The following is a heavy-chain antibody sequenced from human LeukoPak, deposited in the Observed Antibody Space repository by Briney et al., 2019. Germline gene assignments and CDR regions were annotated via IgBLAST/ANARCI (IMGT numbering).Heavy chain of an antibody. V-gene: IGHV1-18*01. CDR3: ARAPVTDSSGYLDY. D-gene: IGHD3-22*01. J-gene: IGHJ4*02. Sequence: ASVKVSCKASGYTFTSYGISWERQAPGQGLEWMGWISAYNGNTNYAQKLQGRVTMTTDTSTSTAYMELRSLRSDDTAVYYCARAPVTDSSGYLDYWGQGTLVTVSS. CDR2: ISAYNGNT. CDR1: GYTFTSYG.